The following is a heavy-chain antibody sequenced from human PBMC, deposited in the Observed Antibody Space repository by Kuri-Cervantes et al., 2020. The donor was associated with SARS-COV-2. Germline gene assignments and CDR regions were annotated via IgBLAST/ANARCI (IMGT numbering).Heavy chain of an antibody. D-gene: IGHD4-23*01. J-gene: IGHJ4*02. CDR3: ARELYGGNTY. CDR1: GYTFTGYY. Sequence: ASVKVSCKASGYTFTGYYMHWVRQAPGQGLEWMGWISAYNGNTNYAQKLQGRVTMTTDTSTSTAYMELRSLRSDDTAVYYCARELYGGNTYWGQGTLVTVSS. CDR2: ISAYNGNT. V-gene: IGHV1-18*04.